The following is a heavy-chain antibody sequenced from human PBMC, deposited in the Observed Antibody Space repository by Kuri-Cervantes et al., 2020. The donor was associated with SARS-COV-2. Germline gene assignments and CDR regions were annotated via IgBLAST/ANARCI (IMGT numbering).Heavy chain of an antibody. CDR3: ARDRGSYYSTDYYYYYMDV. V-gene: IGHV1-18*01. CDR1: GDTFTSYG. D-gene: IGHD1-26*01. Sequence: ASVKVSCKASGDTFTSYGISWVRQAPGQGLEWMGWISAYNGNTNYAQKLQGRVTMTTDTSTSTAYMELRSLRSDDTAVYYCARDRGSYYSTDYYYYYMDVWGKGTTVTVSS. CDR2: ISAYNGNT. J-gene: IGHJ6*03.